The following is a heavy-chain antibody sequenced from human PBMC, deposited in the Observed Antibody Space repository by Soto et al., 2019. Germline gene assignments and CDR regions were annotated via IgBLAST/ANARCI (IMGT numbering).Heavy chain of an antibody. J-gene: IGHJ6*02. CDR1: GGSISSYY. Sequence: PSETLSLTCTVSGGSISSYYWSWIRQPAGKGLEWIGRIYTSGSTNYNPSLKSRVTMSVDTSKNQFSLKLSSVTAADTAVYYCARDGIVVVPAAIKYYYYYYGMDVWGQGTTVT. CDR3: ARDGIVVVPAAIKYYYYYYGMDV. V-gene: IGHV4-4*07. CDR2: IYTSGST. D-gene: IGHD2-2*01.